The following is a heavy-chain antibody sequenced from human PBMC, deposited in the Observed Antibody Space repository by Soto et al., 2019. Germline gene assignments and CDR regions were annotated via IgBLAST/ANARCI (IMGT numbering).Heavy chain of an antibody. CDR2: INHSGST. CDR1: GFTFSSYW. V-gene: IGHV4-34*01. D-gene: IGHD1-20*01. J-gene: IGHJ6*03. Sequence: LRLSCAASGFTFSSYWMSWVRQAPGKGLEWIGEINHSGSTNYNPSLKSRVTISVDTSKNQFSLKLSSVTAADTAVYYCARGGERGYNGNYYYYYRDVGGKGPRATVPS. CDR3: ARGGERGYNGNYYYYYRDV.